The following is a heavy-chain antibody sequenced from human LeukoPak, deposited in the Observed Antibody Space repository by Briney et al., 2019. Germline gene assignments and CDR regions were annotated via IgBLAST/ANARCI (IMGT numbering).Heavy chain of an antibody. CDR3: ARGEWYFDY. J-gene: IGHJ4*02. CDR2: IYYSGST. Sequence: SQTLSLTCTVSGGSISSGDYDWSWIRQPPGKGLEWIGYIYYSGSTYYNPSLKSRVTISVDTSKNQFSLKLSSVTAADMAVYSSARGEWYFDYWGQGTLVTVSS. D-gene: IGHD3-3*01. V-gene: IGHV4-30-4*08. CDR1: GGSISSGDYD.